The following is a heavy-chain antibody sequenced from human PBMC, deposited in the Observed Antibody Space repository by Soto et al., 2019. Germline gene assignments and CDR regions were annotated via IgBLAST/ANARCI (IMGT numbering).Heavy chain of an antibody. CDR3: ARDQDQPFMDV. CDR1: GGSISSGGYY. CDR2: IYYSGST. Sequence: QVQLQESGPGLVKPSQTLSLTCTVSGGSISSGGYYWSWIRQHPGKGLEWIGYIYYSGSTYYNPSLKSRVTLSVDTAKNQFSLKLNSVTAADTAVYYCARDQDQPFMDVWGQGTTVTVSS. V-gene: IGHV4-31*03. J-gene: IGHJ6*02.